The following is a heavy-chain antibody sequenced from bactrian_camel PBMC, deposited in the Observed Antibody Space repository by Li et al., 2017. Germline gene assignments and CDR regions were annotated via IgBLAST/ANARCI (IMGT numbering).Heavy chain of an antibody. D-gene: IGHD3*01. V-gene: IGHV3S25*01. CDR1: GFVFSEFW. J-gene: IGHJ4*01. Sequence: QLVESGGGLVQPGGSLRLSCATSGFVFSEFWMYWARQAPGKGLEWISTILSRSGTTFYASSVKGRFTISRDDPRNTLYLQMDDLKPEDTAVYYCALGSSRQATMTARGKGTQVTVS. CDR2: ILSRSGTT.